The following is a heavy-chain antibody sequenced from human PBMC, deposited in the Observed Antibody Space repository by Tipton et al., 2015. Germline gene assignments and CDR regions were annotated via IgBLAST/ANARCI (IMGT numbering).Heavy chain of an antibody. D-gene: IGHD2-21*02. CDR1: GYTFINYY. CDR3: ARDHCGGDCG. Sequence: QLVQSGAEVKKPGAAVRVSCKASGYTFINYYMHWVRQAPGQGLEWVGIINPSVVSTTYAQKFQGRVTMTRDTSTRKVYMELSSLRYEDTAVYYCARDHCGGDCGWGQGTLVTVSS. V-gene: IGHV1-46*01. CDR2: INPSVVST. J-gene: IGHJ4*02.